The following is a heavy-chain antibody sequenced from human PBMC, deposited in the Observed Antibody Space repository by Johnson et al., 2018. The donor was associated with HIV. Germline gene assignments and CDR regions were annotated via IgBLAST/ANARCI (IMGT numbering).Heavy chain of an antibody. V-gene: IGHV3-30*04. CDR1: GFTFSGYP. Sequence: QVQLVESGGGVVQPGRSLRLSCAASGFTFSGYPMHWVRQAPGKGLEWVAVISYDGSNKYYADSVKGRFTISRDNSKNTVFLQMNSLRAEDTALYYCATDCRNSTSCLAFDIWGQGTRVTVSS. CDR2: ISYDGSNK. D-gene: IGHD2/OR15-2a*01. CDR3: ATDCRNSTSCLAFDI. J-gene: IGHJ3*02.